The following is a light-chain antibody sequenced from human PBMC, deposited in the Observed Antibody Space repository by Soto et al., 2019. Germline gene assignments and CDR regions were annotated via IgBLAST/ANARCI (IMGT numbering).Light chain of an antibody. V-gene: IGKV1-39*01. J-gene: IGKJ2*01. CDR2: TTS. Sequence: DIQMTQSPSSLSASVGDRVTITCRASQSISDYLNWYQQKPGKAPNLLFYTTSSLQSGVPSRFSGSGSGTDFTLTISSLQPEDFATDYCQQSYSTPYTFGQETKLEIK. CDR3: QQSYSTPYT. CDR1: QSISDY.